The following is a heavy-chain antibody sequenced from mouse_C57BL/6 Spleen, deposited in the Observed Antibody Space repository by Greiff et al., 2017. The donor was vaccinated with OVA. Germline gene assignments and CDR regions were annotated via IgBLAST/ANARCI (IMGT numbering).Heavy chain of an antibody. Sequence: EVQLQQSGPGLVKPSQSLSLTCSVTGYSITSGYYWNWIRQFPGNKLEWMGYISYDGSNNYNPSLKNRISITRDTSKNQFFLKLNSVTTEDTATYYCARGEYYYGSKGTWFAYWGQGTLVTVSA. CDR2: ISYDGSN. CDR3: ARGEYYYGSKGTWFAY. CDR1: GYSITSGYY. V-gene: IGHV3-6*01. J-gene: IGHJ3*01. D-gene: IGHD1-1*01.